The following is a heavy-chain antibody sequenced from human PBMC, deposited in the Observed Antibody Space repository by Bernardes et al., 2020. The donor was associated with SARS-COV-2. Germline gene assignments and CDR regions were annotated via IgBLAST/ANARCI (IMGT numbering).Heavy chain of an antibody. CDR1: GFTFSNFY. D-gene: IGHD5-12*01. J-gene: IGHJ4*02. CDR2: ITSGSTNT. V-gene: IGHV3-11*03. Sequence: GGSLRLSCAASGFTFSNFYMSWFRLAPGKGLEWVSYITSGSTNTDYADSVKGRFTISRDNSNSKNTLYLQMNSLRAEDTAIYYCVKADSGYVWGLFNWGQGTLVTVSS. CDR3: VKADSGYVWGLFN.